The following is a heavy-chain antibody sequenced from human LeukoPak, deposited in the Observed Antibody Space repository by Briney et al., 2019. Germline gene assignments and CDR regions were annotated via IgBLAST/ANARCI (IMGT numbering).Heavy chain of an antibody. CDR3: ARGSYYDFWSGPNYNWFDP. J-gene: IGHJ5*02. CDR1: GYTFTSYD. V-gene: IGHV1-8*01. CDR2: MNPNSGNT. D-gene: IGHD3-3*01. Sequence: ASVKVSCKASGYTFTSYDINWVRQATGQGLEWMGRMNPNSGNTGYAQKFQGRVTMTRNTSISTAYMELSSLRSEDTAVYYCARGSYYDFWSGPNYNWFDPWGQGTLVTVSS.